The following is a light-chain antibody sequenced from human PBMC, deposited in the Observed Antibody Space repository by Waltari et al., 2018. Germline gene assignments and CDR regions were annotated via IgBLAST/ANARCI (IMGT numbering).Light chain of an antibody. CDR3: QQHDTFPAT. J-gene: IGKJ1*01. CDR1: QTVGSNS. V-gene: IGKV3-20*01. CDR2: RAS. Sequence: IESAPSLGTASWCPGDSVPFPCRARQTVGSNSLARYHQKPGQAPRLVIYRASSRAPAIPQRWIGGASATAVSLTISRLEPQEFSAKYCQQHDTFPATFGRRTKVENK.